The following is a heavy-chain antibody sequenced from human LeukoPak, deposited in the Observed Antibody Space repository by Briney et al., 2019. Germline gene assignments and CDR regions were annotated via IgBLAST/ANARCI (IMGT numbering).Heavy chain of an antibody. V-gene: IGHV5-51*01. Sequence: GESLKISCKGSGYSFTIYWIAWVRQMPGKGPEWMGIIYPGDSDTRYSPSFQGQVTISADKSISTAYLQWSSLKASDTAMYYCARPLYDFWSGYPNGWFDPWGQGTLVTVSS. CDR2: IYPGDSDT. J-gene: IGHJ5*02. CDR3: ARPLYDFWSGYPNGWFDP. CDR1: GYSFTIYW. D-gene: IGHD3-3*01.